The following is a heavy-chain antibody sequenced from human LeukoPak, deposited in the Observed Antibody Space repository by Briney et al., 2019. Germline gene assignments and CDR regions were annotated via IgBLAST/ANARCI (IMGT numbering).Heavy chain of an antibody. J-gene: IGHJ4*02. CDR1: GYTFTSYD. CDR3: ASCICQVAGTAVHY. Sequence: ASVKVSCKASGYTFTSYDINWVRQAPGQGLEWMGWMNPNSGNTNYAQKFQGRVTMTRNTSTTTAYMELSNLRSEDTAVYFCASCICQVAGTAVHYWGQGTLVTVSS. CDR2: MNPNSGNT. V-gene: IGHV1-8*01. D-gene: IGHD6-19*01.